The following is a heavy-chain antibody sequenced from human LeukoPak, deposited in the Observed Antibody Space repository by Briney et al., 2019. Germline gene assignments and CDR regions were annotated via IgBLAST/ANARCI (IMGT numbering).Heavy chain of an antibody. CDR2: INHSGST. Sequence: SETLSLTCAVYGGSFSGYYWSWIRQPPGKGLEWIGEINHSGSTNYNPSLKSRVTISVDTSKNQFSLKLSSVTAADTAVYYSASIAAAATGGDYWGQGTLVTVSS. J-gene: IGHJ4*02. CDR1: GGSFSGYY. D-gene: IGHD6-13*01. V-gene: IGHV4-34*01. CDR3: ASIAAAATGGDY.